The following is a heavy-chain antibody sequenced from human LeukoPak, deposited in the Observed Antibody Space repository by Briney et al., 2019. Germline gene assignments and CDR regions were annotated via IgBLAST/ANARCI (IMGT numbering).Heavy chain of an antibody. V-gene: IGHV3-11*04. J-gene: IGHJ4*02. CDR2: ITTSSTTI. CDR1: GFTFIDYS. Sequence: PGGTLRLSCAASGFTFIDYSMSWIRQAPGKGLEWVSYITTSSTTIYYADSVKGRFTISRDSAKNSLYLEMNSLRDEDTAVYYCARGSVGSTKRYYFDYWGQGTLVTV. D-gene: IGHD1-26*01. CDR3: ARGSVGSTKRYYFDY.